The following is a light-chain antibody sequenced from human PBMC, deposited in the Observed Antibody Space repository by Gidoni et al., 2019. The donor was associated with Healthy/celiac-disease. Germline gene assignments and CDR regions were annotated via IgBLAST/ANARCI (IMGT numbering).Light chain of an antibody. J-gene: IGKJ1*01. Sequence: DLFITPSPASLAVSLGERATINCKSSQSVLYSSNNKNYLAWYQQKPGQPPKLLIYWASTRESGVPDRFSGSGSGTDFTLTISSLQAEDVAVYYCQQYYSTPWTFGQGTKVEIK. CDR3: QQYYSTPWT. CDR1: QSVLYSSNNKNY. CDR2: WAS. V-gene: IGKV4-1*01.